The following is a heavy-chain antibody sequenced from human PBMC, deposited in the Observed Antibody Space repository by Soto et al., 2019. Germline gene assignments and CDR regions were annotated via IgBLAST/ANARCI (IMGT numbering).Heavy chain of an antibody. J-gene: IGHJ6*02. CDR1: GFTFSSYG. D-gene: IGHD3-3*01. CDR3: AKSLRDDFWSGHSPVYYYGMDV. V-gene: IGHV3-30*18. CDR2: ISYDGSNK. Sequence: QVQLVESGGGVVQPGRSLRLSCAASGFTFSSYGMHWVRQAPGKGLEWVAVISYDGSNKYYADSVKGRFTISRDNSKNTLYLQMNSLRAEDTAVYYCAKSLRDDFWSGHSPVYYYGMDVWGQGTTVTVSS.